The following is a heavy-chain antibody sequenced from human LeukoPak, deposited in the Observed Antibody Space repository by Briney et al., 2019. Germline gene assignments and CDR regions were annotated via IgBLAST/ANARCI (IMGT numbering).Heavy chain of an antibody. D-gene: IGHD1-26*01. V-gene: IGHV3-64*01. Sequence: GGTLRLSCAASGFTFSSYAMHWVRQAPGKGLEYASAITSNGDKTYYGNSVKGRFTISRDNSKNTLYLQMGSLRIEDMAVYYCARGGATTLFDYWGQGTLVTDSS. CDR1: GFTFSSYA. CDR3: ARGGATTLFDY. J-gene: IGHJ4*02. CDR2: ITSNGDKT.